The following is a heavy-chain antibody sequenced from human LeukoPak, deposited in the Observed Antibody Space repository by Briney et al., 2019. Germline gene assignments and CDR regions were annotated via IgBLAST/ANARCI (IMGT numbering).Heavy chain of an antibody. D-gene: IGHD6-19*01. CDR2: INPNSGGT. Sequence: GASVKVSCKASGYTFTGYYMHWVRQAPGQGLEWMGWINPNSGGTNYAQKFQGRVTMTRDTSISTVYMELSRLRSDDTAVYYCARVRSSGWYYNDAFDIWGQGTMVTVSS. V-gene: IGHV1-2*02. CDR3: ARVRSSGWYYNDAFDI. J-gene: IGHJ3*02. CDR1: GYTFTGYY.